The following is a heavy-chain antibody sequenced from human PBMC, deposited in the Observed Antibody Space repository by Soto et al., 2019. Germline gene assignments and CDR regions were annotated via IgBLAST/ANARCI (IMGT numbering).Heavy chain of an antibody. CDR2: IRSKAYSGTT. Sequence: PGGSLRLSCTASGFTFGDYAMSWFRQAPGKGLEWVGFIRSKAYSGTTEYAASVKGRFTISRDDSKSIASLQMNSLKTEDTAVYYCTREPFYYDSSGYYFFPDRWGQGTLVTVSS. D-gene: IGHD3-22*01. CDR3: TREPFYYDSSGYYFFPDR. V-gene: IGHV3-49*03. J-gene: IGHJ5*02. CDR1: GFTFGDYA.